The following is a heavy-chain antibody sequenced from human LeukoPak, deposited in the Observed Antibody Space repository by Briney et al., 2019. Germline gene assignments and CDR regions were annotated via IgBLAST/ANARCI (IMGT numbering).Heavy chain of an antibody. J-gene: IGHJ6*02. Sequence: ASVKVSCKASGYTFTSYYMHWVRQAPGQGLEWMGIINPSGGSTSYAQKFQGRVTMTRDTSTSTVYMELSSLRSEDTAVYYCARPGSGSYQLLYYYGMDVWGQGTTVTVSS. V-gene: IGHV1-46*01. D-gene: IGHD3-10*01. CDR1: GYTFTSYY. CDR3: ARPGSGSYQLLYYYGMDV. CDR2: INPSGGST.